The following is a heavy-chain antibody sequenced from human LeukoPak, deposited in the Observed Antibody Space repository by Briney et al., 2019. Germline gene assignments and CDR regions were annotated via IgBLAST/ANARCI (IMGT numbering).Heavy chain of an antibody. CDR3: ARERDYGDY. CDR1: GDSISCSGCY. Sequence: SETLSLTCSVSGDSISCSGCYWGWIRQPPGKGLEWIGNIYYSGNTYYNPSLKSRVTMSLDTSKKQFSLKLSSMTAADTAVYYCARERDYGDYWGQGTLVTVSS. J-gene: IGHJ4*02. CDR2: IYYSGNT. V-gene: IGHV4-39*07.